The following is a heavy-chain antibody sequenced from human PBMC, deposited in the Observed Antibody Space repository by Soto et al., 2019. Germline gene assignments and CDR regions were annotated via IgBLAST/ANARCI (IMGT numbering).Heavy chain of an antibody. CDR2: IIPIFDIT. Sequence: QVQLVQSGAEVKKPGSSVKVSCKASGGTFRSYSISWVRQAPGQGLEWMGGIIPIFDITNYAQKFQGRVTITADESTSTAYMELSSLGSDDTAVYNCARPDEGGYSSNHHYYYALDVWGQWTTVTV. D-gene: IGHD3-22*01. CDR1: GGTFRSYS. V-gene: IGHV1-69*01. J-gene: IGHJ6*02. CDR3: ARPDEGGYSSNHHYYYALDV.